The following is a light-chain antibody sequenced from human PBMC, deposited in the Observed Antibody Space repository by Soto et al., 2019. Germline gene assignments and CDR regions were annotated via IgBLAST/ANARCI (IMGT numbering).Light chain of an antibody. CDR2: GAS. J-gene: IGKJ2*01. CDR3: QHYNNWPPHT. CDR1: QSVNTN. V-gene: IGKV3-15*01. Sequence: EIVMTQSPATLSVSPGESATLSCRASQSVNTNLAWYHQKLGRAPRPLIHGASTRATGNPVRSSGSGSGTGFTLTISSLQSEAFAVYDCQHYNNWPPHTFGQGTKLEIK.